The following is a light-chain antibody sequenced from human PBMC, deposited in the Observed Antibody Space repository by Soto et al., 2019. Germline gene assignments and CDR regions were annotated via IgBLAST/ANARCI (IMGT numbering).Light chain of an antibody. CDR2: GNS. V-gene: IGLV1-40*01. Sequence: QSVLTQPPSVNGAPGQRVTISCTGSSSNIGAGYDVHWYQQLPGTAPKLLIYGNSNRPSGVPDRFSGSKSGTSASLAITGLQAEDEADYYCQSYDSSLSALYVFGTGTKVTVL. CDR3: QSYDSSLSALYV. J-gene: IGLJ1*01. CDR1: SSNIGAGYD.